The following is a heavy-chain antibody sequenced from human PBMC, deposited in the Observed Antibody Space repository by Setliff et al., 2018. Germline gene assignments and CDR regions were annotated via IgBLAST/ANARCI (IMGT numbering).Heavy chain of an antibody. CDR2: FDPEDGET. J-gene: IGHJ4*02. Sequence: ASVKVSCKVSGYTPTELSMHWVRQAPGKGLEWMGGFDPEDGETIYAQKFQGRVTMTEDTSTDTACMELSSLRSEDTAVYYCATVDIVATITGGYYFDYWGQGTLVTVSS. D-gene: IGHD5-12*01. CDR3: ATVDIVATITGGYYFDY. V-gene: IGHV1-24*01. CDR1: GYTPTELS.